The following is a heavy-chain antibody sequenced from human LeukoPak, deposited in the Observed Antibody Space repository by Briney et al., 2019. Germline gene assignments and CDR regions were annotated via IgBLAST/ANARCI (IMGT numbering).Heavy chain of an antibody. J-gene: IGHJ4*02. CDR3: AKYSQTGDPSDY. Sequence: PGGSLRLSCAASGFTFSSYWMHWVRQAPGKGLVWVSRMNTDGGRTDYADSVKGRFTISRDNSKKTLYLQMNNLRVEDTAIYYCAKYSQTGDPSDYWGQGTLVAVSS. V-gene: IGHV3-74*01. CDR2: MNTDGGRT. CDR1: GFTFSSYW. D-gene: IGHD7-27*01.